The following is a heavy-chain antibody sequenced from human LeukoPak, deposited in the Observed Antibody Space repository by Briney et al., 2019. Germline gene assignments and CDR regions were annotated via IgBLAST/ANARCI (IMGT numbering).Heavy chain of an antibody. J-gene: IGHJ6*02. CDR1: GGSISSGGYY. V-gene: IGHV4-61*08. CDR2: IYYSGST. CDR3: ARHRNAYYYYGMDV. Sequence: SETLSLTCTVSGGSISSGGYYWSWIRQPPGKGLEWIGYIYYSGSTNYNPSLKSRVTISVDTSKNQFSLKLSSVTAADTAVYYCARHRNAYYYYGMDVWGQGTTVTVSS.